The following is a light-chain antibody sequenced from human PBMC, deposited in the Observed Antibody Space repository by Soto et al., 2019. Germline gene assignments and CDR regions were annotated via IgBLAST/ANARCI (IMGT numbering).Light chain of an antibody. CDR3: FSFTTTSTHV. J-gene: IGLJ1*01. V-gene: IGLV2-14*02. CDR2: ESN. CDR1: SNNVGRYKL. Sequence: QPVLKQPASVPGYPGQRITISWTGTSNNVGRYKLVSGYKQHQCKAPKLMIVESNKRPSAVSNRFSGSKSGNTAYLTISGLQVEDEAEYFCFSFTTTSTHVFGTGTKVTVL.